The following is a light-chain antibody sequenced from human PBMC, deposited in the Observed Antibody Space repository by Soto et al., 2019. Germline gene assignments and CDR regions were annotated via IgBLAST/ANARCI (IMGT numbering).Light chain of an antibody. J-gene: IGLJ1*01. CDR3: SSYTTSNTRQIV. V-gene: IGLV2-14*03. Sequence: QSVLTQPASVSWSPGQSITISFTGTSSDAGGYNYVSWYQHHPSKAPQLMIFDVSNRPSGVSNLFSGSKSGNTASLTISGLQPEDEADYYCSSYTTSNTRQIVFGTGTKVTVL. CDR2: DVS. CDR1: SSDAGGYNY.